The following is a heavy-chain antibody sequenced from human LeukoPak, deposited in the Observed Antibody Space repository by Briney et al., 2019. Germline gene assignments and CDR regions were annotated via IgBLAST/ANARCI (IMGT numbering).Heavy chain of an antibody. V-gene: IGHV3-33*01. Sequence: SGRSLRLSCAASGFTFSSYGMHWVRQAPGKGLEWVAVIWYDGSNKYYADSVKGRFTISRDNSKNTLYLQMNSLRAEDTAVYYCAREIGAHDFWSGYCDYWGQGTLVTVSS. CDR3: AREIGAHDFWSGYCDY. D-gene: IGHD3-3*01. J-gene: IGHJ4*02. CDR1: GFTFSSYG. CDR2: IWYDGSNK.